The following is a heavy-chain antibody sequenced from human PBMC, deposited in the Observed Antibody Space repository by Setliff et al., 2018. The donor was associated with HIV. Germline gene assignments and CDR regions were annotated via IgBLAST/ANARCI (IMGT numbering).Heavy chain of an antibody. V-gene: IGHV4-34*01. Sequence: SSETLSLTCAVYGGSFSGYYWSWIRQPPGKGLEWIGEINHSGSTNCNPSLKSRVTISVDTSKNQFSLKLSSVTAADTAVYYCARVDGYDFWSGYYTPHAFDIWGQGTMVTVSS. J-gene: IGHJ3*02. CDR3: ARVDGYDFWSGYYTPHAFDI. CDR1: GGSFSGYY. CDR2: INHSGST. D-gene: IGHD3-3*01.